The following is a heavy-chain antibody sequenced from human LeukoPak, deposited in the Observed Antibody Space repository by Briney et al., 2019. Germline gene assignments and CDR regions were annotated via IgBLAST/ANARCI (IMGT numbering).Heavy chain of an antibody. CDR1: GGSISSSSYY. V-gene: IGHV4-39*01. Sequence: PSETLSPTCTVSGGSISSSSYYWGWIRQPPGKGLEWIGSIYYSGTIYYNPSLKSRVTISVDTSKNQFSLKLNSVTAADTAVYYCARHVAPQYSYDTGGYYVDYWGQGTLVTVSS. CDR2: IYYSGTI. D-gene: IGHD3-22*01. J-gene: IGHJ4*02. CDR3: ARHVAPQYSYDTGGYYVDY.